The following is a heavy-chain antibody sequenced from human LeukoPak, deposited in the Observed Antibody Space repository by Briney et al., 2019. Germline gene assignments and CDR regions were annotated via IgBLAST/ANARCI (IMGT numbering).Heavy chain of an antibody. D-gene: IGHD6-13*01. CDR1: GFTFSDYY. CDR3: ARRDSSSWYGVDY. J-gene: IGHJ4*02. V-gene: IGHV3-11*01. CDR2: ISSSGRTI. Sequence: GGSLRLSCAASGFTFSDYYMSWIRQAPGKGLEWVSYISSSGRTIYYADSVEGLFTISRDNAKNPLFLQMNSLRAEDTAVYYCARRDSSSWYGVDYWGQGTLVTVSS.